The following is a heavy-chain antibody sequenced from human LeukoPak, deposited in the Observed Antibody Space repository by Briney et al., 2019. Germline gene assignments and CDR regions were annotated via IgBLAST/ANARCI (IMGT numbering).Heavy chain of an antibody. Sequence: PGGSLRLSCAASGFTFSSYAMSWVRQAPGKGLEWVSSISGSGRSTYYADSVKGRFTISRDNSKNTLYVQMNSLRAEDTAVYYCARDYNFDYWGQGTLVTVSS. CDR1: GFTFSSYA. V-gene: IGHV3-23*01. CDR3: ARDYNFDY. J-gene: IGHJ4*02. CDR2: ISGSGRST. D-gene: IGHD4-11*01.